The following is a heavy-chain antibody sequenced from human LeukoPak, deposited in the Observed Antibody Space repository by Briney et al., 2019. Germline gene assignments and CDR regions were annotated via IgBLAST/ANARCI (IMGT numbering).Heavy chain of an antibody. Sequence: SETLSLTCAVSGYSIGSGYYWGWIRQPPGKGLEWIGSIYHSGSTYYNPSLKSRVTISVDTSKNQFSLKLSSVTAADTAVCYCASTGTTALFDYWGQGTLVTVSS. D-gene: IGHD1-7*01. CDR2: IYHSGST. CDR1: GYSIGSGYY. V-gene: IGHV4-38-2*01. J-gene: IGHJ4*02. CDR3: ASTGTTALFDY.